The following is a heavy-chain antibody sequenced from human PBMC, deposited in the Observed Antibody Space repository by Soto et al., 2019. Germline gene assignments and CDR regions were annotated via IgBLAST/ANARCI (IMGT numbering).Heavy chain of an antibody. J-gene: IGHJ4*02. CDR3: AKSIIAVAGTSDLDY. CDR1: GFTFSSYG. D-gene: IGHD6-19*01. Sequence: GGSLRLSCAASGFTFSSYGMHWVRQAPGKGLEWVAVISYDGSNKYYADSVKGRFTISRDNSKNTLYLQMNSLRAEDTAVYYCAKSIIAVAGTSDLDYWGQGTLVTVSS. V-gene: IGHV3-30*18. CDR2: ISYDGSNK.